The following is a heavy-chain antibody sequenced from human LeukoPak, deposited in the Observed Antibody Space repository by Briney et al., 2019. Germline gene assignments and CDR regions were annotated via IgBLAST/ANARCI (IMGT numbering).Heavy chain of an antibody. CDR1: GGSISSYY. CDR3: AGYYDSSGPLKD. CDR2: IYYSGST. V-gene: IGHV4-59*08. Sequence: PSETLSLTCTVSGGSISSYYWSWIRQPPGKGLEWIGYIYYSGSTNYNPSLKSRVTISVDTSKNQFSLKLSSVTAADTAVYYCAGYYDSSGPLKDWGQGTLVTVSS. J-gene: IGHJ4*02. D-gene: IGHD3-22*01.